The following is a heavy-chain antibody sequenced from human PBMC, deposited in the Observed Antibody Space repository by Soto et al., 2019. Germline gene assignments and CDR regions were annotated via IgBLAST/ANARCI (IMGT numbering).Heavy chain of an antibody. J-gene: IGHJ4*02. D-gene: IGHD3-22*01. Sequence: HPGGSLRLSCAASGFTFSTYAMHWVRQAPGKGLEWVAVISYDGSNTYYADSVKGRFTISRDKSKNTLYLQMNSLRTEDTAVYYCARPYFYDSSGSDYYFDYWGQRTLVTGSS. V-gene: IGHV3-30-3*01. CDR1: GFTFSTYA. CDR2: ISYDGSNT. CDR3: ARPYFYDSSGSDYYFDY.